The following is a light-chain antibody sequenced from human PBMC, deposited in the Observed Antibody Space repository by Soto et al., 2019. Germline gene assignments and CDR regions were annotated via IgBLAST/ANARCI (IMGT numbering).Light chain of an antibody. Sequence: DIQLTQSPSFLSASVGDRVTITCRASQGISSYLAWYQQKPGKAPKLLIYAASTLQSGVPSRFSGSGSGTEFTLTISSLQPEEVATYYCQQLNSYPPFTFGPGTKVDIK. CDR2: AAS. CDR1: QGISSY. V-gene: IGKV1-9*01. J-gene: IGKJ3*01. CDR3: QQLNSYPPFT.